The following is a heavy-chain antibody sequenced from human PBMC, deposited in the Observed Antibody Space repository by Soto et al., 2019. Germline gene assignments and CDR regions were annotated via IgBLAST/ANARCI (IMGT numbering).Heavy chain of an antibody. V-gene: IGHV3-30-3*01. CDR1: GFTFSSYA. D-gene: IGHD3-10*01. Sequence: QVQLVESGGGVVQPGRSLRLSCAASGFTFSSYAMHWVRQAPGKGLEWVAVISYDGSNKYYADSVKGRFTISRDNSKSTLYLQMNSLRAEDTAVYYCASSYYYGSGFDPWGQGTLVTVSS. J-gene: IGHJ5*02. CDR3: ASSYYYGSGFDP. CDR2: ISYDGSNK.